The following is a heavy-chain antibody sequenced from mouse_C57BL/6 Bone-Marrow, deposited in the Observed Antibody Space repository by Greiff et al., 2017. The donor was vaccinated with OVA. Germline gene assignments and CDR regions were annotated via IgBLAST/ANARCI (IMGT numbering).Heavy chain of an antibody. CDR3: ALTTWFAY. J-gene: IGHJ3*01. Sequence: QVQLKESGAELVKPGASVKISCKASGYAFSSYWMNWVKQRPGKGLEWIGQIYPGDGDTNYNGKFKGKATLTADKSSSTAYMQLSSLTSEDSAVYFCALTTWFAYWGQGTLVTVSA. V-gene: IGHV1-80*01. D-gene: IGHD1-3*01. CDR2: IYPGDGDT. CDR1: GYAFSSYW.